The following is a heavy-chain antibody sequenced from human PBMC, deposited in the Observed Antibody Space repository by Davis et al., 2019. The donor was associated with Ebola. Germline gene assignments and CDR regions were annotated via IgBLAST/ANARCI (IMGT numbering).Heavy chain of an antibody. J-gene: IGHJ3*02. CDR3: AREGGRYYDSSGYVFDI. V-gene: IGHV1-46*02. CDR1: GYRFNSYY. CDR2: INPITGGT. Sequence: ASVKVSCKASGYRFNSYYMHWVRQAPGQGLEWLGIINPITGGTSYAQNFQVRVNMTRDTSTSTVYMDLSSLRSEDTAMYYCAREGGRYYDSSGYVFDIWGQGTMVKVPS. D-gene: IGHD3-22*01.